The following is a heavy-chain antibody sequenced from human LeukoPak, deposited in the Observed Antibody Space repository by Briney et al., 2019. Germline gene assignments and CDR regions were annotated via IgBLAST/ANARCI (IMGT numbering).Heavy chain of an antibody. CDR3: ARAPWGRSDFWSGHPYYFDY. V-gene: IGHV4-39*07. CDR2: IYYSGST. J-gene: IGHJ4*02. Sequence: SETLSLTCTVSGGSISSSSYYWGWIRQPPGKGLEWIGSIYYSGSTNHNPSLKSRVTISVDTSKNQFSLKLSSVTAADMAVYYCARAPWGRSDFWSGHPYYFDYWGQGTLVTVSS. CDR1: GGSISSSSYY. D-gene: IGHD3-3*01.